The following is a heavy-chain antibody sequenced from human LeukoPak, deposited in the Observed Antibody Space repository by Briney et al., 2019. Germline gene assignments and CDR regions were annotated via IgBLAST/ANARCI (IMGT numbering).Heavy chain of an antibody. CDR2: IYYSGST. CDR1: GGSISSYY. CDR3: ARYYCSSTSCYDDYFDY. V-gene: IGHV4-59*01. D-gene: IGHD2-2*01. Sequence: PSETLSLTCTVSGGSISSYYWSWIRQPPGKGLEGIGYIYYSGSTNYNPSLKSRVTISVDTSKNQFSLKLSSVTAADTAVYYCARYYCSSTSCYDDYFDYWGQGTLVTVSS. J-gene: IGHJ4*02.